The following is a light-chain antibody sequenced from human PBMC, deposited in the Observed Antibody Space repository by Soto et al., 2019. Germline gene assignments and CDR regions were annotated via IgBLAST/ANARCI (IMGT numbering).Light chain of an antibody. CDR2: DVN. CDR1: SSDVGGYNY. V-gene: IGLV2-14*01. CDR3: SSYTSSIS. Sequence: QSALTQPASVSGSPGQSITISCTGTSSDVGGYNYVSWYQQHPGKAPKLMIYDVNTRPSGVSNRFSGSKSGNTASLTISGRQDEDEADYYCSSYTSSISFGGGTKLTVL. J-gene: IGLJ2*01.